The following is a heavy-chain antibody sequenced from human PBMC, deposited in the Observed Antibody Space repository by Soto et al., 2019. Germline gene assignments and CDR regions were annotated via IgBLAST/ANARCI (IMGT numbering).Heavy chain of an antibody. CDR3: ALSLPRYSPFDY. V-gene: IGHV3-23*01. CDR2: ISGSGGST. CDR1: GFTFSSYA. J-gene: IGHJ4*02. Sequence: PGRSMRLSCASAGFTFSSYAMRWVSQAPGKGLGWVSAISGSGGSTYYAYSVKGPFTISRDNSKNTLYLQMNSLRAEDTAVYYCALSLPRYSPFDYWGQGTLVTVSS. D-gene: IGHD5-18*01.